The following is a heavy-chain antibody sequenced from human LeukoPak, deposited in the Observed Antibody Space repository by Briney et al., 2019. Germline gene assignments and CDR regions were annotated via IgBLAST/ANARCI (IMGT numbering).Heavy chain of an antibody. J-gene: IGHJ4*02. V-gene: IGHV4-31*03. CDR2: IYYSGST. D-gene: IGHD3-22*01. CDR3: AREGNYDSSGYPDY. Sequence: SETLSLTCTVSGGSISSGGYYWSWIRQHPGKGLEWIGYIYYSGSTYYNPSLKSRVTISVDTSKNQFSLKLSSVTAADTAVYYCAREGNYDSSGYPDYWGQGTLVTVSS. CDR1: GGSISSGGYY.